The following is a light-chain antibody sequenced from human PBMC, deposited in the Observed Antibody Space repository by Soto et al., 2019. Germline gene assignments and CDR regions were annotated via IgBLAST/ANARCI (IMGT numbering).Light chain of an antibody. CDR3: CSYGGSSTFPYV. J-gene: IGLJ1*01. V-gene: IGLV2-14*01. CDR1: SSDVGGYNY. CDR2: EVS. Sequence: QSALTQPASVSGSPGQSITISCTGTSSDVGGYNYVSWYQQHPGKAPKLMIYEVSNRPSGVSNRFSGSKSGNTASLTISGLLPEDEADYYCCSYGGSSTFPYVFGTGTKLTVL.